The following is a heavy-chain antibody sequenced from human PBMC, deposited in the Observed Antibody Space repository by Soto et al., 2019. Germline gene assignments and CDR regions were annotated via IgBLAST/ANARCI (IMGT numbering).Heavy chain of an antibody. V-gene: IGHV1-2*02. CDR2: IHLNSGCT. CDR3: ACPRDLSYSYFYFFTLDV. Sequence: ASVKVSCQASGYTFTGYYVHWVRQAPGHGLEWLGWIHLNSGCTNYPQSFQGRVTMTRDMSVSTVYMEMTGPSSYDTAVYYCACPRDLSYSYFYFFTLDVWGQGTTVTVSS. J-gene: IGHJ6*02. CDR1: GYTFTGYY. D-gene: IGHD2-21*01.